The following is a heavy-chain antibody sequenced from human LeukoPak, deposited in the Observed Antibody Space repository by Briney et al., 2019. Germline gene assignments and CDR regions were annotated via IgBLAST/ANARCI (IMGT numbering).Heavy chain of an antibody. D-gene: IGHD3-22*01. Sequence: ASVKVSCKASGYTFTSYDINWVRQATGQGLEWMGWISAYNGNTNYAQKLQGRVTMTTDTSTSTAYMELRSLRSDDTAVYYCARGRGDYYDSSGYCDYWGQGTLVTVSS. CDR2: ISAYNGNT. J-gene: IGHJ4*02. V-gene: IGHV1-18*01. CDR1: GYTFTSYD. CDR3: ARGRGDYYDSSGYCDY.